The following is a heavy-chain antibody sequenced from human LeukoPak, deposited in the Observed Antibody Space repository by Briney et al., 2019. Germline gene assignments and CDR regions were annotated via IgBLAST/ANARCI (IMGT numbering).Heavy chain of an antibody. CDR1: GGSISSYY. CDR2: IYYSGST. D-gene: IGHD2-2*01. V-gene: IGHV4-59*12. CDR3: ARVYQLLTFDY. J-gene: IGHJ4*02. Sequence: PSETLSLTCTVSGGSISSYYWSWIRQPPGKGLEWIGYIYYSGSTNYNPSLKSRVTISVDTSKDQFSLKLSSVTAADTAVYYCARVYQLLTFDYWGQGTLVTVSS.